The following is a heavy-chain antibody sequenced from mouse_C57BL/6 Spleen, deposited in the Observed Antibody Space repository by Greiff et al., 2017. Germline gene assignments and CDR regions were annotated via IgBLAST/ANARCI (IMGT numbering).Heavy chain of an antibody. CDR2: ISDGGSYT. D-gene: IGHD1-1*01. CDR3: AREHCDGRSLYFDY. J-gene: IGHJ2*01. Sequence: EVQLVESGGGLVKPGGSLKLSCAASGFTFSSYAMSWVRQTPEKRLEWVATISDGGSYTYYPDNVKGRFTISRDNAKDNLYLQMSHLTSEDTAMYYCAREHCDGRSLYFDYWGQGTTLTVSS. CDR1: GFTFSSYA. V-gene: IGHV5-4*01.